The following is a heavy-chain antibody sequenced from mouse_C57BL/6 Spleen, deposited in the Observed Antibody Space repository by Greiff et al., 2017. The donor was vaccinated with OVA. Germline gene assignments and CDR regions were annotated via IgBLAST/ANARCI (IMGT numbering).Heavy chain of an antibody. CDR2: ISYDGSN. Sequence: EVKVEESGPGLVKPSQSLSLTCSVTGYSITSGYYWNWIRQFPGNKLEWMGYISYDGSNNYNPSLKNRISINRDTSKNQFFLKLNSVTTEDTATYYCARGGSPRAMDYWGQGTSVTVSS. CDR1: GYSITSGYY. D-gene: IGHD1-1*02. CDR3: ARGGSPRAMDY. V-gene: IGHV3-6*01. J-gene: IGHJ4*01.